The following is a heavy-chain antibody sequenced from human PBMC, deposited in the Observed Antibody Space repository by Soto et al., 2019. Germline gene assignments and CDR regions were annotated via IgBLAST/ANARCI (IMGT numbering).Heavy chain of an antibody. V-gene: IGHV4-59*01. CDR3: ARVKRDWNYSPGGYYFDY. CDR2: IYYSGST. CDR1: GGSISSYY. Sequence: QVQLQESGPGLVKPSETLSLTCTVSGGSISSYYWSWIRQPPGKGLEWIGYIYYSGSTNYNPSLKSRVTISVDTSKNQFSLKLSSVTAADTAVYYCARVKRDWNYSPGGYYFDYWGQGTLVTVSS. D-gene: IGHD1-7*01. J-gene: IGHJ4*02.